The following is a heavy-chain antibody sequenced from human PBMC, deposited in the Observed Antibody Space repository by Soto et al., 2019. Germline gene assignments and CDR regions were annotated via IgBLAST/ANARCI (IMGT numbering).Heavy chain of an antibody. V-gene: IGHV4-39*02. CDR2: IYYSGST. CDR3: AREGGRYCSGGSCQVDY. J-gene: IGHJ4*02. Sequence: SETLSLTCTVSGGSISSSSYYWGWIRQPPGKGLEWIGSIYYSGSTYYNPSLKSRVTISVDTSKNQFSLKLSSVTAADTAVYYCAREGGRYCSGGSCQVDYWGQGTLVTVSS. CDR1: GGSISSSSYY. D-gene: IGHD2-15*01.